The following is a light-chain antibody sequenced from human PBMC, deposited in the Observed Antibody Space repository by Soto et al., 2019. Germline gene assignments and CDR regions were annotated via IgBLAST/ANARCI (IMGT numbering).Light chain of an antibody. CDR3: QQYGSSPYS. Sequence: EIVLTQSPGTLSLSPGERATLSCRASQSVSSSYLAWYQQKPGQAPGLLIYSASSRATGIPDRFSGSGSGTDFTLTISRVEPEDFAVYFCQQYGSSPYSFGQGTKREIK. V-gene: IGKV3-20*01. CDR1: QSVSSSY. CDR2: SAS. J-gene: IGKJ2*03.